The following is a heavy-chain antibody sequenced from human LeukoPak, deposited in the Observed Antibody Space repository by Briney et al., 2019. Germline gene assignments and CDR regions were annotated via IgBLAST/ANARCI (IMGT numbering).Heavy chain of an antibody. J-gene: IGHJ5*02. V-gene: IGHV4-61*02. CDR1: GGSISSGNYY. D-gene: IGHD6-13*01. CDR3: ARVGSWSNWGYNWFDP. Sequence: SQTLSLTCSVSGGSISSGNYYWSWIRQPAGKGLEWIGRIYTSGSSNYNPSLKSRVTISVDTSKNQFSLKLSSVTAADTAVYYCARVGSWSNWGYNWFDPWGQGTLVTVSS. CDR2: IYTSGSS.